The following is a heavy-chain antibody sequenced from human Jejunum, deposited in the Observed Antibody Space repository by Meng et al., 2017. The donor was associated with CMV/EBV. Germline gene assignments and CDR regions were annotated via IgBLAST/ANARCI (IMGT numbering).Heavy chain of an antibody. CDR1: TGSSNY. D-gene: IGHD2-2*02. J-gene: IGHJ4*02. Sequence: TGSSNYRSWVRQAPGKGLEWVSVIYSGGSTYYADSVKGRFTISRDNSKNTLYLQMNSLRAEDTAVYYCARQSLGYCSSTSCYNDYWGQGTLVTVSS. CDR3: ARQSLGYCSSTSCYNDY. V-gene: IGHV3-53*01. CDR2: IYSGGST.